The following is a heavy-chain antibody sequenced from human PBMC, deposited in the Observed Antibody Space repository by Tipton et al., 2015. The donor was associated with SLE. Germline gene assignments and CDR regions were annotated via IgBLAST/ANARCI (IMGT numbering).Heavy chain of an antibody. CDR3: ARDYSSSYGGSSGGFAFDY. D-gene: IGHD6-6*01. V-gene: IGHV4-31*03. CDR2: IYYSGST. Sequence: TLSLTCTVSGGSISSGGYYWSWIRQHPGKGLEWIGYIYYSGSTYYNPSLKSRVTISVDTSKNQFSLKLSSVTAADTAVYYCARDYSSSYGGSSGGFAFDYWGQGTLVTVSS. CDR1: GGSISSGGYY. J-gene: IGHJ4*02.